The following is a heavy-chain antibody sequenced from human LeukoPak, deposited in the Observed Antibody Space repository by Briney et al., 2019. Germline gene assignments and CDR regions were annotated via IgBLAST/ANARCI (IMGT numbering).Heavy chain of an antibody. V-gene: IGHV3-7*01. CDR2: IKQDGSEK. D-gene: IGHD5-18*01. CDR1: GFTFSSYW. J-gene: IGHJ4*02. CDR3: AREGGGYSYGCFDY. Sequence: PGGSLRLSRAASGFTFSSYWMSWVRQAPGKGLEWVANIKQDGSEKYYVDSVKGRFTTSRDNAKNSLYLQMNSLRAEDTAVYYCAREGGGYSYGCFDYWGQGTLVTVSS.